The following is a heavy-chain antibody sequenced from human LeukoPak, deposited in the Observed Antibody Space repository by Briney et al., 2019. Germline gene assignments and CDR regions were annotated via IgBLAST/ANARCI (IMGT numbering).Heavy chain of an antibody. CDR3: ATGRGPQLVD. CDR2: INHSGST. D-gene: IGHD6-13*01. V-gene: IGHV4-34*01. Sequence: KPSETLSLTCAVYGGSFSTYYCSWIRQPPGKGLEWVGEINHSGSTNYNPSLKSRVTISVDTSKNQFSLRLSSVTAADTAVYYCATGRGPQLVDWGQGTLVTVSS. CDR1: GGSFSTYY. J-gene: IGHJ4*02.